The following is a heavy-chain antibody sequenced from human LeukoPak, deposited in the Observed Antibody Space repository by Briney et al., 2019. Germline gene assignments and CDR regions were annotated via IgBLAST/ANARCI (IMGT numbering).Heavy chain of an antibody. V-gene: IGHV1-8*01. CDR1: GYTFTSYD. CDR3: ARGPRMVRGALRWYYFDY. J-gene: IGHJ4*02. CDR2: MNPNSGNT. D-gene: IGHD3-10*01. Sequence: ASVKVSCKSSGYTFTSYDIHWVRQATGQGLEWMGWMNPNSGNTGYAQKFQGRVTMTRNTSISTAYMELSSLRSEDTAVYYCARGPRMVRGALRWYYFDYWGQGNLVTVSS.